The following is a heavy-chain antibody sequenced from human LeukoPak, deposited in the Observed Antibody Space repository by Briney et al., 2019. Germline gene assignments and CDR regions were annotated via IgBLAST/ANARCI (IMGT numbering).Heavy chain of an antibody. CDR3: ARDLVVVPAAFDY. CDR2: INPNSGGT. CDR1: GYTFTGYY. V-gene: IGHV1-2*02. J-gene: IGHJ4*02. Sequence: ASVKVSCKASGYTFTGYYMHWVRQAPGQGLEWMGWINPNSGGTNYAQEFQGRVTMTRDTSISTAYMELSRLRSDDTAVYYCARDLVVVPAAFDYWGQGTLVTVSS. D-gene: IGHD2-2*01.